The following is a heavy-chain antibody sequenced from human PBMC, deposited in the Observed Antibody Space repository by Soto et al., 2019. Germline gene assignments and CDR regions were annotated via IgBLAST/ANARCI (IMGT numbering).Heavy chain of an antibody. V-gene: IGHV1-2*04. CDR2: INPNSGGT. CDR1: AYTFTVYY. J-gene: IGHJ6*02. D-gene: IGHD1-1*01. Sequence: ASVQVSCKASAYTFTVYYIHWVRQAPGQGLEWMGWINPNSGGTKYAQRSQHWVTMTRDTSIITAYLELRNLSSDDTAVYYCARDGGETTGLAFYGMDVWGQGTTVTSP. CDR3: ARDGGETTGLAFYGMDV.